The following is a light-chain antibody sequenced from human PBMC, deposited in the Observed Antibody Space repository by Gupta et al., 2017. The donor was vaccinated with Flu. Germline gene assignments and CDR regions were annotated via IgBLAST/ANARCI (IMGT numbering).Light chain of an antibody. Sequence: EIVLTQSPATLSLSPGERATLTCRASPSVSSYLAWYQQKPGQAPRLLIYDASNRATGIPARFSGSGSGTDFTITISSLEPEDFAVYYCQQRSNWRVTFGGGTKVEIK. J-gene: IGKJ4*01. CDR3: QQRSNWRVT. V-gene: IGKV3-11*01. CDR1: PSVSSY. CDR2: DAS.